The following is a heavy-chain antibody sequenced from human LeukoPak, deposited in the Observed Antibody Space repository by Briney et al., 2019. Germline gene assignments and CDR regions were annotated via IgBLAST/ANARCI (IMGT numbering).Heavy chain of an antibody. CDR3: ARDGDVSSRTWYGFRRSIDY. J-gene: IGHJ4*02. CDR1: GFSFSSHA. D-gene: IGHD6-13*01. CDR2: TSNTGVTT. Sequence: PGGSLRLSCAASGFSFSSHAMSWVSQAPGKGLEWVSSTSNTGVTTHYADSVKGRFTMSRENSKNTLYLQMSSLRADDTAVYYCARDGDVSSRTWYGFRRSIDYWGQGALVTVSS. V-gene: IGHV3-23*01.